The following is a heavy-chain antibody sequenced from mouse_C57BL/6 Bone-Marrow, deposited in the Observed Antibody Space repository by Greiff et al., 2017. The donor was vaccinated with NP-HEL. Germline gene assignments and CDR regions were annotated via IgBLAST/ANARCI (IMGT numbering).Heavy chain of an antibody. CDR2: INPNYGTT. CDR3: AREGDYGSSYWYVDV. V-gene: IGHV1-39*01. CDR1: GYSFTDYN. J-gene: IGHJ1*03. D-gene: IGHD1-1*01. Sequence: VQLKESGPELVKPGASVKISCKASGYSFTDYNMNWVKQSNGKSLEWIGVINPNYGTTSYNQKFKGKATLTVDQSSSTAYMQLNSLTSEDSAVYYCAREGDYGSSYWYVDVWGTGTTVTVSS.